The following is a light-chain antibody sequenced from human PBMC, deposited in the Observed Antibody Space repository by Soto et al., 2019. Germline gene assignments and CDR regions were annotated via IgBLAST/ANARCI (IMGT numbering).Light chain of an antibody. CDR3: SSYAHASTYV. CDR1: SSDVGFYNY. CDR2: EVD. Sequence: QSVLTQPASVSGSPGQSITISCTGTSSDVGFYNYVSWYQQQHPGKAPKLMIYEVDNRPSGVSIRFSCSKSGNTASLTISGLLAEDEADYYCSSYAHASTYVFGTGTKVTVL. V-gene: IGLV2-14*01. J-gene: IGLJ1*01.